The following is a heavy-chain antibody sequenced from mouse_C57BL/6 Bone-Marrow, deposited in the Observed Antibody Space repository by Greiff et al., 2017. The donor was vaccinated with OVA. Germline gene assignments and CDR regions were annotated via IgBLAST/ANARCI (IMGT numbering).Heavy chain of an antibody. Sequence: QVQLQQSGAELARPGASVTLSCKASGYTFTSYGISWVKQRTGQGLEWIGEIYPRSGNTYYNEKFKGKATLTADKSSSTAYMGLRSLTSEDSAVYFCARGDYGSPYFDYWGQGTTLTVSS. J-gene: IGHJ2*01. D-gene: IGHD1-1*01. CDR1: GYTFTSYG. CDR2: IYPRSGNT. V-gene: IGHV1-81*01. CDR3: ARGDYGSPYFDY.